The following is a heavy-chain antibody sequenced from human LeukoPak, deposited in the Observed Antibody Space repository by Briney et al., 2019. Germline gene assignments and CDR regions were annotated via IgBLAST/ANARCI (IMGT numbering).Heavy chain of an antibody. Sequence: PSETLSLTCTVSGGSISSGGYYWSWIRQHPGKGLEWIGYIYYSGSTYYNPSFKSRVTISVDTSKNQFSLKLSSVTAADTAVYYCARDGLGRFGELPPRNWYFDLWGRGTLVTVSS. J-gene: IGHJ2*01. D-gene: IGHD3-10*01. CDR3: ARDGLGRFGELPPRNWYFDL. CDR2: IYYSGST. CDR1: GGSISSGGYY. V-gene: IGHV4-31*03.